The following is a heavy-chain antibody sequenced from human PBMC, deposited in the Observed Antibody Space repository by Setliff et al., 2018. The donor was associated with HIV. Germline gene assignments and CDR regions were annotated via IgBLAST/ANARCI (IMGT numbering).Heavy chain of an antibody. CDR1: GFTFDRYW. Sequence: GGSLRLSCAASGFTFDRYWMHWVRQAPGKGLVWVSRVNSDGSSKTYADSVKDRFTISRDNAKNTLYLQMNSPRAEDTGVYYCHSGYDTEEQSYFDYWGQGTLVTVS. D-gene: IGHD5-12*01. CDR2: VNSDGSSK. J-gene: IGHJ4*02. V-gene: IGHV3-74*01. CDR3: HSGYDTEEQSYFDY.